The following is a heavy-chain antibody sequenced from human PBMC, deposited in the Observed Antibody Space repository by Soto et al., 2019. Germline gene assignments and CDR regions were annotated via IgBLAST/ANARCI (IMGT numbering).Heavy chain of an antibody. Sequence: VGSLRLSCVASGLPVAGSYMAWVRQAPGKGLEWASVIYNDGTTYYSQSVEGRFTISRDTSKNTLYLQMDRLRDEDTAVYYCVRPLPSGQTHARDVWGQGTTVTVSS. CDR1: GLPVAGSY. V-gene: IGHV3-53*01. J-gene: IGHJ6*02. CDR3: VRPLPSGQTHARDV. CDR2: IYNDGTT. D-gene: IGHD3-10*01.